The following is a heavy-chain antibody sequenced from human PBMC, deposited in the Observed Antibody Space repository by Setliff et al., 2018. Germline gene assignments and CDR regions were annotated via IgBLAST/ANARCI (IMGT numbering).Heavy chain of an antibody. J-gene: IGHJ4*02. Sequence: SVKVSCKASGGTFSSYAISWVRQAPGQGLEWMGGIIPIFGTANYAQKFQGRVTMTTDTSTSTAYMELRSLRSDDTAVFYCARDGVATNPPWYFDYWGQGTLVTVSS. CDR1: GGTFSSYA. CDR2: IIPIFGTA. CDR3: ARDGVATNPPWYFDY. V-gene: IGHV1-69*05. D-gene: IGHD5-12*01.